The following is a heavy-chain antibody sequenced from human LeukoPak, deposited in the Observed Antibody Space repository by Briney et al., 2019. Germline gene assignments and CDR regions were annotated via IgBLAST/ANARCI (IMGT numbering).Heavy chain of an antibody. D-gene: IGHD1-26*01. Sequence: ASVKVSCKVSGYTLTGLSMHWVRQAPGKGLEWMGGFDPEDGETIYAQKFQGRVTMTEDTSTDTAYMELSSLRSEDTAVYYCATGGSVGATKGLLDYWGQGTLVTVSS. J-gene: IGHJ4*02. V-gene: IGHV1-24*01. CDR1: GYTLTGLS. CDR2: FDPEDGET. CDR3: ATGGSVGATKGLLDY.